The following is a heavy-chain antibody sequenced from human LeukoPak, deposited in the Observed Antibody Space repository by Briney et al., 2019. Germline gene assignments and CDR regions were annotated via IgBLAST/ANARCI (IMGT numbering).Heavy chain of an antibody. J-gene: IGHJ3*02. CDR1: GGSISSYY. Sequence: SETLSLTCTVSGGSISSYYWSWIRQPPGKGLEWIGYIYYSGSTNYNPSLKSRVTIPVDTSKNQFSLKLSSVTAADTAVYYCARHRYSGSYWGAYDAFDIWGQGTMVTVSS. CDR3: ARHRYSGSYWGAYDAFDI. D-gene: IGHD1-26*01. V-gene: IGHV4-59*08. CDR2: IYYSGST.